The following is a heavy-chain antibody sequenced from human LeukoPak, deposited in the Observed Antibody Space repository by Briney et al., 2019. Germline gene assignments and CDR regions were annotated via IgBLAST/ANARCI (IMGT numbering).Heavy chain of an antibody. CDR3: ARLPDTAMVDGLDY. CDR1: GGSFSGYY. CDR2: INHSGST. J-gene: IGHJ4*02. Sequence: PSETLSLNCAVYGGSFSGYYWSWLRQPPGKGLEWVGEINHSGSTNYNPSLKSRVTISVETSKNQFSLKLSSVTAADTAVYYCARLPDTAMVDGLDYWGQGTLVTVSS. D-gene: IGHD5-18*01. V-gene: IGHV4-34*01.